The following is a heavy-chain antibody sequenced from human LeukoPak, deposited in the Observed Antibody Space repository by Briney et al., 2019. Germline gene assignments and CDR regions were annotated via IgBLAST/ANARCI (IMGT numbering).Heavy chain of an antibody. CDR1: GFTFSSYA. CDR3: AKDVGAVAAPFDY. V-gene: IGHV3-30*04. D-gene: IGHD6-19*01. J-gene: IGHJ4*02. CDR2: IPYDGSNK. Sequence: PGGSLRLSCAASGFTFSSYAMHWVRQAPGKGLEWVAVIPYDGSNKYYADSVKGRFTISRDNSKNTLYLQMNSLRAEDTAVYYCAKDVGAVAAPFDYWGQGTLVTVSS.